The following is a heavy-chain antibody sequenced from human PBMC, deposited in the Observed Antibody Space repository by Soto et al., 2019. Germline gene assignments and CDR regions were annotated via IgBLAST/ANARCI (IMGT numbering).Heavy chain of an antibody. D-gene: IGHD3-22*01. CDR1: GYTFTGYY. V-gene: IGHV1-2*04. J-gene: IGHJ5*02. Sequence: ASVKVSCKASGYTFTGYYMHWVRQAPGPGLEWMGWINPNSGGTNYAQKFQGWVTMTRDTSISTAYMELSRLRSDDTAVYYCARGPYYYDSSGYYYEFGWFDPWGQGTTVTVSS. CDR2: INPNSGGT. CDR3: ARGPYYYDSSGYYYEFGWFDP.